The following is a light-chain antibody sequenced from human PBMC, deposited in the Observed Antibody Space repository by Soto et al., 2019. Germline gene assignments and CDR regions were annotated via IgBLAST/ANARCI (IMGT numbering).Light chain of an antibody. Sequence: DIQMTQSPSTLSAAVGERVTIACRASQSISNWLAWYQQKPGKAPKLLIYQASNLETGVPSRFSGSGSGTEFTLTISNLQPDDFASYYCQQYNKTFGQGTKVEFK. V-gene: IGKV1-5*03. CDR2: QAS. CDR3: QQYNKT. CDR1: QSISNW. J-gene: IGKJ1*01.